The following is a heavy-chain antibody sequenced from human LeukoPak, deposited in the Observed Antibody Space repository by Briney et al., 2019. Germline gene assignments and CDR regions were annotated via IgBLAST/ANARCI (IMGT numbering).Heavy chain of an antibody. CDR1: GFTFSSYW. CDR3: ARDAPIYSYGLDY. V-gene: IGHV3-7*01. J-gene: IGHJ4*02. Sequence: GGSLRLSCAASGFTFSSYWMSWVRQAPGKGLEWVANIKQDGSEKYYVDSVKGRFTISRDNAKNSLYLQMNSLRAEDTAVYYCARDAPIYSYGLDYWGQGTLVTVSS. D-gene: IGHD5-18*01. CDR2: IKQDGSEK.